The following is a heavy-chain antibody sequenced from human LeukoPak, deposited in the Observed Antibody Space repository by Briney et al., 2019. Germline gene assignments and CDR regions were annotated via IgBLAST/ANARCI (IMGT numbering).Heavy chain of an antibody. V-gene: IGHV3-74*01. CDR2: INTDGSST. D-gene: IGHD5-18*01. CDR3: ARHIQLREYFFDY. J-gene: IGHJ4*02. Sequence: GGSLRLSCAASGFTFSSYWMHWVRQAPGKGLVWVSRINTDGSSTSYADSVKGRFTISRDNAKNTLYLQMNSLRAEDTAVYYCARHIQLREYFFDYWGQGTLVTVSS. CDR1: GFTFSSYW.